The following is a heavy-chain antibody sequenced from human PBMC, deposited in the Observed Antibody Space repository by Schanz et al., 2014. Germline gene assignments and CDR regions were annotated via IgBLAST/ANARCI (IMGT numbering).Heavy chain of an antibody. CDR2: ISPYNGNT. D-gene: IGHD2-2*02. CDR1: GYTFTSYS. Sequence: QVQLVQSGAEVKKPGASVKVSCKASGYTFTSYSIHWVRQAPGQGLEWMGWISPYNGNTNYAQKLQGRVTMTADTSTSTAYMDLRSLRSDDTAVYYCAGTYCSSTSCYTGYYYMDVWGKGTTVTVSS. J-gene: IGHJ6*03. V-gene: IGHV1-18*01. CDR3: AGTYCSSTSCYTGYYYMDV.